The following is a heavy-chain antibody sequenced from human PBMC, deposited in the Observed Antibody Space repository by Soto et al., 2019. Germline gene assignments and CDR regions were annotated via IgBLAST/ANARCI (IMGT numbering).Heavy chain of an antibody. CDR3: ASGLGESSGYYHYPRANYYSYYGRDV. CDR2: ISAYNGNT. J-gene: IGHJ6*01. D-gene: IGHD3-22*01. CDR1: GYTFTSYG. Sequence: GSAVKVSCKASGYTFTSYGISWVRQAPGQGLEWMGWISAYNGNTNYAQKLQGRVTMTTDTSTSTAYMELRSLRSDDTAVYYCASGLGESSGYYHYPRANYYSYYGRDVWG. V-gene: IGHV1-18*04.